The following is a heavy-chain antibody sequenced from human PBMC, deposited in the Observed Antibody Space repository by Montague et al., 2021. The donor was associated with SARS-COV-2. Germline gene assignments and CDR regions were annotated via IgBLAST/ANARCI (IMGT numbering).Heavy chain of an antibody. J-gene: IGHJ4*02. CDR1: GFTFSSYW. D-gene: IGHD2-2*01. CDR3: ARDMVVPAATEPFDY. V-gene: IGHV3-7*05. CDR2: IKQDGSEK. Sequence: SLRLSCAASGFTFSSYWMSWVRQAPGKGLEWVANIKQDGSEKYYVDSVKGRFTISRDNAKNSLYLQMNSLRAEDTAVYYCARDMVVPAATEPFDYRGQGTLVTVSS.